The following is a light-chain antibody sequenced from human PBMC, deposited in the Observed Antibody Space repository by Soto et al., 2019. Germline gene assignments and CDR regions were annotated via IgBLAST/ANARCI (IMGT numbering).Light chain of an antibody. CDR1: SSDVGGYDY. V-gene: IGLV2-14*01. J-gene: IGLJ1*01. Sequence: QSVVTQPASVSGSPGQSITISCTGTSSDVGGYDYVSWYQLHPGKAPKLMVFEVNNRPSGVSYRFSGSKSGNTASLTISGLQAGDEADYFCSSYSISTAYLFGTGTKVTVL. CDR2: EVN. CDR3: SSYSISTAYL.